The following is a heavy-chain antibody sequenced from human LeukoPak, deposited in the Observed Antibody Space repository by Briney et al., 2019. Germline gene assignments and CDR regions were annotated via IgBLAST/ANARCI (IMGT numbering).Heavy chain of an antibody. CDR1: GFTFSSYG. Sequence: GGTLRLPCAASGFTFSSYGMSWVRQAPGKGLEWVSAISGSGGSTYYADSVKGRFTISRDNSKNTLYLQMNSLRAEDTAVYYCAKDSLGATDYWGQGTLVTVSS. D-gene: IGHD1-26*01. V-gene: IGHV3-23*01. CDR2: ISGSGGST. CDR3: AKDSLGATDY. J-gene: IGHJ4*02.